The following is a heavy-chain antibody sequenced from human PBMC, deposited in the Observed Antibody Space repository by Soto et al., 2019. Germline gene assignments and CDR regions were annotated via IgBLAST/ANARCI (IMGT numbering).Heavy chain of an antibody. CDR1: GFSFSNYA. CDR2: ISGSGVST. J-gene: IGHJ4*02. CDR3: AKRGRGAVAFDY. D-gene: IGHD6-19*01. V-gene: IGHV3-23*01. Sequence: EVQLLESGGGLVQPGGSLRLSCAASGFSFSNYAMSWVRQAPGKVLEWVSSISGSGVSTYYADSVKGRFTFSRDNSKNTLYLQMNSLGAEDTAVYYCAKRGRGAVAFDYWGQGTLVTVSS.